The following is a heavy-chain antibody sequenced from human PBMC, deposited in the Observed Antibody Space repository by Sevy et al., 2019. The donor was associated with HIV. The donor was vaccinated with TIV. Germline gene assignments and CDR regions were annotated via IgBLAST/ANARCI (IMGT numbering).Heavy chain of an antibody. CDR1: GFTFITYA. Sequence: GGSLRLSCKPSGFTFITYAMNWVRQAPGKGLEWVSTIYGSGGATYYAASVKGRFTIARDNSKNTLYLQMNSLRTEDSAVYYCAGGRYDSSGSFDAFDIWGQGTMVTVSS. CDR3: AGGRYDSSGSFDAFDI. V-gene: IGHV3-23*01. D-gene: IGHD3-22*01. CDR2: IYGSGGAT. J-gene: IGHJ3*02.